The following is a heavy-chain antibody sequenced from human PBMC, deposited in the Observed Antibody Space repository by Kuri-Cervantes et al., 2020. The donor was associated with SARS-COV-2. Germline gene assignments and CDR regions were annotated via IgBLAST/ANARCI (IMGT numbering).Heavy chain of an antibody. CDR1: GGSTSSQSYY. V-gene: IGHV4-39*07. CDR2: IYYSGST. Sequence: GSLRLSCTVSGGSTSSQSYYWGWIRQPPGKGLEWIGSIYYSGSTYYNPSLKSRVTISVDTSKNQFSLKLSSVTAADTAVYYCALRIVATIGFDYWGQGTLVTVSS. J-gene: IGHJ4*02. CDR3: ALRIVATIGFDY. D-gene: IGHD5-12*01.